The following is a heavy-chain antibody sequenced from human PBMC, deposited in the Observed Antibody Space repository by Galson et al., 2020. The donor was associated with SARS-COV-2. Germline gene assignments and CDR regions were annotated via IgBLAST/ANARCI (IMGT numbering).Heavy chain of an antibody. CDR3: ATGTGWLIDY. J-gene: IGHJ4*02. D-gene: IGHD6-19*01. CDR1: GFTFTSHW. CDR2: INQDESAK. Sequence: GGSLRLSCTGSGFTFTSHWMTWVRQAPGKGLEWVAHINQDESAKDYVDFVQGRFFISRDNVKNSLFLQMNSLRVEDTAVYYCATGTGWLIDYWGQGTLVTVSS. V-gene: IGHV3-7*01.